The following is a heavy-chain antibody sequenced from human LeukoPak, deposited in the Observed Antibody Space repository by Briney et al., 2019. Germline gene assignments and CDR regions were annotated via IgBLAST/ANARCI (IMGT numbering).Heavy chain of an antibody. V-gene: IGHV3-23*01. Sequence: GGSLRLSCAASGFTFSSYAMTWVRQAPGQGLEWVSAISASGGNTYYADSVKGRFTISRDNSKYTLYLQINSLRAEDTAVYYCARDSTGVAATDYWGQGTLVTVSS. CDR1: GFTFSSYA. CDR3: ARDSTGVAATDY. J-gene: IGHJ4*02. CDR2: ISASGGNT. D-gene: IGHD6-19*01.